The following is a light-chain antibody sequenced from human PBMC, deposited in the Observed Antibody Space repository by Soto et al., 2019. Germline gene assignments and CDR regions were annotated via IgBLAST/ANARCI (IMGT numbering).Light chain of an antibody. Sequence: DIQMTQAPASLSASVGDRVTITCRARQDISIYLAWYQQKQGKVPKLLISAAYTLQSGVPPRFIGSGSVTDFTLTISSLQPEDVATYYCQKYDNAPLTFGGGTKVEIK. CDR3: QKYDNAPLT. J-gene: IGKJ4*01. CDR2: AAY. V-gene: IGKV1-27*01. CDR1: QDISIY.